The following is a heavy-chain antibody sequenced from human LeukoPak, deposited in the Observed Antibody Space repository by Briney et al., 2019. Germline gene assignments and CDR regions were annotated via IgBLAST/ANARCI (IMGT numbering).Heavy chain of an antibody. CDR2: IGSDGSSA. CDR3: YGGNAEQ. V-gene: IGHV3-74*01. D-gene: IGHD4-23*01. CDR1: GFTFSTYF. J-gene: IGHJ1*01. Sequence: GGSLRLSCAASGFTFSTYFIHWVRQGPGKGLVWVSRIGSDGSSASSADSVKGRFTISRDNAKNTLYLQMNSLRVEDMAVYYCYGGNAEQWGQGTLVTVSS.